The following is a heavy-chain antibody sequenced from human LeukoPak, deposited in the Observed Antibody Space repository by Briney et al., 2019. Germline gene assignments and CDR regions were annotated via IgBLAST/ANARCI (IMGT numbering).Heavy chain of an antibody. CDR3: ARGRFGELSHFDY. Sequence: GGSLRLSCAASGFTFSSYAMHWVRQAPGKGLEWVAVISYDGSNKYYADSVKGRFTISRDNSKNTLYLQMNSLRAEDTAGYYCARGRFGELSHFDYWGQGTLVTVSS. V-gene: IGHV3-30*04. J-gene: IGHJ4*02. CDR2: ISYDGSNK. D-gene: IGHD3-10*01. CDR1: GFTFSSYA.